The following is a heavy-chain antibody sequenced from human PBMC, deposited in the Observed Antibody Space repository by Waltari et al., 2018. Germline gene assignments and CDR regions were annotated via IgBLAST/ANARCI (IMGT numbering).Heavy chain of an antibody. Sequence: QVQLQESGPGLVKPSATLSLTCPVSGYSIRSGYYSGWIRRPPGKGLEWIGSIYHSGSTYYNPALKSRVTISVDTSKNQFSLKLSSVTAADTAVYYCAREAFWSGYYTYFDYWGQGTLVTVSS. CDR1: GYSIRSGYY. V-gene: IGHV4-38-2*02. CDR3: AREAFWSGYYTYFDY. J-gene: IGHJ4*02. D-gene: IGHD3-3*01. CDR2: IYHSGST.